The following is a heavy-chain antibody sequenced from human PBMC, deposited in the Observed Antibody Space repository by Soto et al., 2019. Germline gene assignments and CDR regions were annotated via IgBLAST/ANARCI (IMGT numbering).Heavy chain of an antibody. Sequence: QVQLVQSGAEVKKPGSSVKVSCKASGGTFSSYTISWVRQAPGQGLEWMGRIIPILGIANYAQKFQGRVTITADKSTSTAYMGLSSLRSEDTAVYYCASDGGYSGRFLDYWGQGTLVTVSS. J-gene: IGHJ4*02. V-gene: IGHV1-69*02. D-gene: IGHD5-12*01. CDR1: GGTFSSYT. CDR2: IIPILGIA. CDR3: ASDGGYSGRFLDY.